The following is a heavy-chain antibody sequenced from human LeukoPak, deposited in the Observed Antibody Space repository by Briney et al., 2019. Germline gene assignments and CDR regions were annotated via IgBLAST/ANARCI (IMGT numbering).Heavy chain of an antibody. CDR3: VKGRSGSYYDAFDT. CDR1: GFTFGNYA. D-gene: IGHD1-26*01. J-gene: IGHJ3*02. V-gene: IGHV3-23*01. Sequence: EGSLRLSCAASGFTFGNYAMSWVRQAPGKGVEWGSTISGSGGGTYYADSVKGRFTISRDNSKNTLHLQMNSLRAEDTVLYYCVKGRSGSYYDAFDTWGQGTMVTVSS. CDR2: ISGSGGGT.